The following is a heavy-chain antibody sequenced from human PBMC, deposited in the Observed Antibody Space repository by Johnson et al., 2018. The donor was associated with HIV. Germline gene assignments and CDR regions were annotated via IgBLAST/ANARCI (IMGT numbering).Heavy chain of an antibody. CDR1: GFTFSSYV. Sequence: VQLVESGGGLVQPGGSLRVSCAASGFTFSSYVMSWVRQAPGKGLEWVSAVSGSGGSTYYTDSVKGRFTISRDNSKNTMSLQMNSLRAEDTALYYCARGSIMITFGGVIPDAFDIWGQGTLVIVSS. J-gene: IGHJ3*02. CDR3: ARGSIMITFGGVIPDAFDI. CDR2: VSGSGGST. V-gene: IGHV3-23*04. D-gene: IGHD3-16*02.